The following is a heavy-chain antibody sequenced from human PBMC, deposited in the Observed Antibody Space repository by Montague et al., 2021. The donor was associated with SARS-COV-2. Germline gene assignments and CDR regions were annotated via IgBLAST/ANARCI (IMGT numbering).Heavy chain of an antibody. D-gene: IGHD5-18*01. Sequence: SLRLSCAASGFTFSSYAMSWVRQAPGKGLEWVSAISGSGGSTYYADSVKGRFIISRDNSKNTLYLQMNSLRAEDTAVYYCAKASWIQLWFRTPYFDYWGQGTLVTVSS. CDR2: ISGSGGST. CDR3: AKASWIQLWFRTPYFDY. J-gene: IGHJ4*02. V-gene: IGHV3-23*01. CDR1: GFTFSSYA.